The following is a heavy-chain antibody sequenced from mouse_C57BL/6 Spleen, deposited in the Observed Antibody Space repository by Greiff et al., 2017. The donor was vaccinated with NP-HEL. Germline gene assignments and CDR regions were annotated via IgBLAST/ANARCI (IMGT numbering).Heavy chain of an antibody. V-gene: IGHV1-53*01. CDR2: INPSNGGT. CDR1: GYTFTSYW. D-gene: IGHD2-3*01. J-gene: IGHJ4*01. CDR3: ARAYGYYGAMDY. Sequence: QVQLKESGTELVKPGASVKLSCKASGYTFTSYWMHWVKQRPGQGLEWIGNINPSNGGTNYNEKFKSKATLTVDKSSSTAYMQLSSLTSEDSAVYYCARAYGYYGAMDYWGQGTSVTVSS.